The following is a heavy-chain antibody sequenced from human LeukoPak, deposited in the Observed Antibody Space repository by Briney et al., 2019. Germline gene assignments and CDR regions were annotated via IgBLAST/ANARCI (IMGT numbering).Heavy chain of an antibody. CDR1: GFTLSDYI. Sequence: GGSLRLSCAASGFTLSDYILDWVRQAPGKGLEWVGRIRRGANSYTTEYAASVKGRFTISRDDSKNSLYLHMNSLKTEDTAVYHCSRDGGEGGNSAFDIWGQGTMVTVSS. CDR2: IRRGANSYTT. D-gene: IGHD3-16*01. CDR3: SRDGGEGGNSAFDI. J-gene: IGHJ3*02. V-gene: IGHV3-72*01.